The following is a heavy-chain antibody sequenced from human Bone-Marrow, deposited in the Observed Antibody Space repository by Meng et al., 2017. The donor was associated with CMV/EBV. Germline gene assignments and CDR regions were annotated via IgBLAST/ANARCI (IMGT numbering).Heavy chain of an antibody. J-gene: IGHJ4*02. CDR3: ARDQLLYFDH. D-gene: IGHD2-2*01. Sequence: GESLKISCAASGFPFSSYAMSWVRQAPGKGLEWVAMMKNKDGSEDYYLASVRGRFTISRDNAKRSLFLQMNSLRAEDTAVYYCARDQLLYFDHWGQGTLVTVSS. CDR2: MKNKDGSED. V-gene: IGHV3-7*01. CDR1: GFPFSSYA.